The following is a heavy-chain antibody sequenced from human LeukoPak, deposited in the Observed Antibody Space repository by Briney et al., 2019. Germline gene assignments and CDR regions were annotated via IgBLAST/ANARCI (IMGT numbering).Heavy chain of an antibody. V-gene: IGHV7-4-1*02. CDR2: INTNTGNP. D-gene: IGHD5-12*01. J-gene: IGHJ6*02. CDR3: ASQRYSGYDYGATGYYGMDV. CDR1: GYTFTNYA. Sequence: GASVKVSCKASGYTFTNYAMNWVRQAPGQGLEWMGWINTNTGNPTYAQGFTGRFVFSLDTSVSTAYLQISSLKAEDTAVYYCASQRYSGYDYGATGYYGMDVWGQGTTVTVSS.